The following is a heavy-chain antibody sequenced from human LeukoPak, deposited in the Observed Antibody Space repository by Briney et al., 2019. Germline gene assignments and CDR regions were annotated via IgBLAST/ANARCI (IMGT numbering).Heavy chain of an antibody. D-gene: IGHD3-3*01. Sequence: ASVKVSCKASGYTFTSYDINWVQQATGQGLEWMGWMNPKSGNTGYAQKFQGRVTMTRNTSISTAYMELGSLRSEDTAVYYCARGSFWSVNDGMDVWGQGTTVTVSS. CDR3: ARGSFWSVNDGMDV. CDR1: GYTFTSYD. CDR2: MNPKSGNT. J-gene: IGHJ6*02. V-gene: IGHV1-8*01.